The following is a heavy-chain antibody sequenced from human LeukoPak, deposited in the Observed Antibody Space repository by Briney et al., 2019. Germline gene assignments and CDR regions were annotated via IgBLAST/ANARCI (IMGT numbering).Heavy chain of an antibody. Sequence: GGSLRLSCAASGFTFSSYAMHWVRQAPGKGLEWVAVISYDGSNKYYADSVKGRFTISRDNSKNTLYLQMNSLRAEDTAVYYCARGPYPSSTSCYGAEYFQHWGQGTLVTVSS. V-gene: IGHV3-30-3*01. CDR1: GFTFSSYA. CDR2: ISYDGSNK. D-gene: IGHD2-2*01. CDR3: ARGPYPSSTSCYGAEYFQH. J-gene: IGHJ1*01.